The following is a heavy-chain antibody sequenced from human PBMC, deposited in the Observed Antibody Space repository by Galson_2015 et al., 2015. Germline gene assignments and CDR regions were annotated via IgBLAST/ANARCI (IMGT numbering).Heavy chain of an antibody. CDR2: ISYDGSNK. D-gene: IGHD2-2*01. CDR1: GFTFSSYG. V-gene: IGHV3-30*18. CDR3: AKEGGQLPSFDP. J-gene: IGHJ5*02. Sequence: SLRLSCAASGFTFSSYGMHWVRQAPGKGLEWVAVISYDGSNKYYADSVKGRFTISRDNSKNTLYLQMNSLRAEDTAVYYCAKEGGQLPSFDPWGQGTLVTVSS.